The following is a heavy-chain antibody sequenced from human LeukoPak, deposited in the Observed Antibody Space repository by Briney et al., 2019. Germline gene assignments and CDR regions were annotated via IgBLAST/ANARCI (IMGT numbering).Heavy chain of an antibody. CDR3: ARDEYGDFQGFDF. D-gene: IGHD4-17*01. CDR2: IHSRGTT. Sequence: SETLSHTCSVSGVSITSYYWNWIRQSPGKGLEWLGNIHSRGTTNYNPSLKSRVTLSLDTSKSQFALKVTSVTAADTAVYYCARDEYGDFQGFDFWGQGTRVTVSS. CDR1: GVSITSYY. V-gene: IGHV4-59*13. J-gene: IGHJ4*02.